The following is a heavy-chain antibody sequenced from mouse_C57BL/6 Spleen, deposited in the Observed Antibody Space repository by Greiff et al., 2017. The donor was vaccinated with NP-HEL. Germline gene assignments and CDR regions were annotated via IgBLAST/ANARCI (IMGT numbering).Heavy chain of an antibody. D-gene: IGHD3-2*02. Sequence: VQLQQSGAELVKPGASVKISCKASGYAFSSYWMNWVKQRPGKGLEWIGQIYPGDGDTNYNGKFKGKATLTADKSSSTAYMQLSSLTAEDSAVYFCVRSSSGYVNYWGQGTTLTVSS. CDR3: VRSSSGYVNY. J-gene: IGHJ2*01. CDR2: IYPGDGDT. CDR1: GYAFSSYW. V-gene: IGHV1-80*01.